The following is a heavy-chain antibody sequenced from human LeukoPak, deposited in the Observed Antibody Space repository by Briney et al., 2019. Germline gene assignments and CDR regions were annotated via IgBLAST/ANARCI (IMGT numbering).Heavy chain of an antibody. J-gene: IGHJ4*02. V-gene: IGHV4-61*02. CDR3: AGEMWLQGIDY. CDR2: IYTSGST. D-gene: IGHD5-24*01. CDR1: GGSISSGSYY. Sequence: SQTLSLTCTVSGGSISSGSYYWSWIRQPAGKGLEWIGRIYTSGSTNYNPSLKSRVTISVDTSKNQFSLKLSSVTAADTAVYYCAGEMWLQGIDYWGQGTLVTVSS.